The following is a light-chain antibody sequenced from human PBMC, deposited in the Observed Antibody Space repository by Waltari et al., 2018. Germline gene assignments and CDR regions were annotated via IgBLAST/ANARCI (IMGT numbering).Light chain of an antibody. CDR1: QSVLSSSNNKNY. CDR3: QQYYSTPLT. J-gene: IGKJ4*01. Sequence: DIVMTQSPDSLAVSLGERATIDCKSSQSVLSSSNNKNYLAWYQQKPRQPPKLLISWASTRESGVPDRFSGSGSGTDFNLTISSLQAEDVAVYYCQQYYSTPLTFGGGTKVEIK. V-gene: IGKV4-1*01. CDR2: WAS.